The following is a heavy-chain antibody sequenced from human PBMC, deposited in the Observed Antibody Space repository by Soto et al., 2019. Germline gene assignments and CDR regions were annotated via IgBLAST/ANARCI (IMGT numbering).Heavy chain of an antibody. J-gene: IGHJ4*02. CDR1: GFSISSGHY. CDR3: ATHFYGAYVVDS. CDR2: THHSGRT. D-gene: IGHD4-17*01. Sequence: LSLTCTVSGFSISSGHYWGWMRQTPGKGLEWIGSTHHSGRTYYSTSLKSRVTISVDTSKNQVSLRLRSVTAADTALYYCATHFYGAYVVDSWGQGTLVTVSS. V-gene: IGHV4-38-2*02.